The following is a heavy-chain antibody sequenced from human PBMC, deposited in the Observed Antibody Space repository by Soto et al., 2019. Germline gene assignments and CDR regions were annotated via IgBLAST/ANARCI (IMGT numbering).Heavy chain of an antibody. V-gene: IGHV4-39*01. CDR3: GRGSGDYYTRAAFDI. J-gene: IGHJ3*02. D-gene: IGHD3-3*01. CDR2: IYYSGST. Sequence: SETLSLTCTVSGGSISSSSYYWGWIRQPPGKGLEWIGSIYYSGSTYYNPSLKSRVTISVGTSKNQFFLKLGSVTAADTAFYYWGRGSGDYYTRAAFDIWGQGTMVTVSS. CDR1: GGSISSSSYY.